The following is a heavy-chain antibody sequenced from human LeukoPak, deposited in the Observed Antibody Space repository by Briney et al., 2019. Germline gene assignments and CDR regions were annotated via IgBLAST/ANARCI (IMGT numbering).Heavy chain of an antibody. CDR1: GFTFTGYW. Sequence: GGSLRLSCAASGFTFTGYWIYWVRQVPGNGLEWVSWIKGDGTATGFADSVKGRFTISRDNSKNTLYLQMNSLRAEDTAVYYCAKARGATYGTYYFDYWGQGTLVTVSS. V-gene: IGHV3-74*01. J-gene: IGHJ4*02. D-gene: IGHD4/OR15-4a*01. CDR3: AKARGATYGTYYFDY. CDR2: IKGDGTAT.